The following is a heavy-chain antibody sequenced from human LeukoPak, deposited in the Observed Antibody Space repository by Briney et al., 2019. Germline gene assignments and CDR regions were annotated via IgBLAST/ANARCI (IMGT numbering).Heavy chain of an antibody. J-gene: IGHJ4*02. CDR2: ISSSSSYT. V-gene: IGHV3-11*06. CDR3: AREAGGGYSGYETAFDY. Sequence: KTGGSLRLSCAASGFTFSDYYMSRIRQAPGKGLEWVSYISSSSSYTNYADSVKGRFTISRDNAKNSLYLQMNSLRAEDTAVYYCAREAGGGYSGYETAFDYWGQGTLVTVSS. D-gene: IGHD5-12*01. CDR1: GFTFSDYY.